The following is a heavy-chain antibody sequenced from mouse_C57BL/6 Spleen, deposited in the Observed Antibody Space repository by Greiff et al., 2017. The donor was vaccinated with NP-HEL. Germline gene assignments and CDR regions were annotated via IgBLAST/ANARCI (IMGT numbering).Heavy chain of an antibody. CDR2: ISGGGGNT. D-gene: IGHD1-1*01. V-gene: IGHV5-9*01. J-gene: IGHJ2*01. CDR1: GFTFSSYT. CDR3: ARQFDYYCSCFDY. Sequence: EVKVVESGGGLVKPGGSLKLSCAASGFTFSSYTMSWVRQTPEKRLEWVATISGGGGNTYYPHSVKGRFNISRANAKNTLYLQMSSLMSEDTALDYCARQFDYYCSCFDYWGQGTTLTVSS.